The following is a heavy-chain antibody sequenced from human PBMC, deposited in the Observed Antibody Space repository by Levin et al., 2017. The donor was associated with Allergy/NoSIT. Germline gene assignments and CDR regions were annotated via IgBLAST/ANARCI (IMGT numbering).Heavy chain of an antibody. J-gene: IGHJ3*02. CDR2: INHSGST. D-gene: IGHD3-16*01. CDR1: GGPFSGYY. V-gene: IGHV4-34*01. Sequence: SQTLSLTCAVYGGPFSGYYWTWIRQPPGTGLEWIGEINHSGSTNYSPSLKSRVTISIDTSKNQFSLHLSSVTAADTAVYYCARIVEGDGAFDIWGQGKMVTVSS. CDR3: ARIVEGDGAFDI.